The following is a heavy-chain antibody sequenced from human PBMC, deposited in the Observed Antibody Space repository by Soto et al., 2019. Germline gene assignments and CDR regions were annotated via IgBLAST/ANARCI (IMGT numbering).Heavy chain of an antibody. D-gene: IGHD6-19*01. CDR2: IVPIYRTA. CDR1: GGTFSSYR. V-gene: IGHV1-69*13. J-gene: IGHJ4*02. CDR3: VRDSGPKLRSS. Sequence: ASVKVSCKASGGTFSSYRINWVRQAPGQGLEWVGGIVPIYRTADYAQKFQGRVTITADESARTSYMELRSLKSQDTAVYYCVRDSGPKLRSSWGQGTLVTVSS.